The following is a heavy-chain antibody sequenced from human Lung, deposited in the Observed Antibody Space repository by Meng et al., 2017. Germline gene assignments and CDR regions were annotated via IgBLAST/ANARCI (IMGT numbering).Heavy chain of an antibody. J-gene: IGHJ4*02. CDR2: ISPYNGYT. V-gene: IGHV1-18*01. Sequence: QVTLMQSGAEVKKPGAAVKASGKAPGYTFTTYGISWVRQAPGQGLEWMGWISPYNGYTSSIQKFQGRVTMTTDTSTSTAYMELMSLGSDDTAVYYCAILSHCTGGTCYPYDYWGQGTLVTVSS. CDR3: AILSHCTGGTCYPYDY. CDR1: GYTFTTYG. D-gene: IGHD2-15*01.